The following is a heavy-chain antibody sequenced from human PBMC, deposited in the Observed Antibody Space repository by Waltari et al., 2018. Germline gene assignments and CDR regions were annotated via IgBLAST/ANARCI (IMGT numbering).Heavy chain of an antibody. CDR2: INHSGST. CDR3: ARGNIVLMVYAIWSRWFDP. D-gene: IGHD2-8*01. J-gene: IGHJ5*02. Sequence: QVQLQQWGAGLLKPSETLSLTCAVYGGSFSGYYWSWIRQPPGKGLEWIGEINHSGSTHYNPSLKSRVTISVDTSKNQFSLKLSSVTAADTAVYYCARGNIVLMVYAIWSRWFDPWGQGTLVTVSS. CDR1: GGSFSGYY. V-gene: IGHV4-34*01.